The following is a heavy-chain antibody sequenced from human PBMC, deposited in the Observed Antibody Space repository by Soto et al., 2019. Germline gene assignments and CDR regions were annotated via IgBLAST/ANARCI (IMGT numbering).Heavy chain of an antibody. CDR2: INNSGGT. D-gene: IGHD5-12*01. J-gene: IGHJ5*02. Sequence: PSETLSLTCAVYGGSFSDYYWSWIRQPPGKGLEWIGEINNSGGTNYNPSLKSRVTISVDTSKKQFSLRLSSVTAADTAVYYCAGGAPGYSGYDSCWFAPWGQETLVTVSS. CDR1: GGSFSDYY. V-gene: IGHV4-34*01. CDR3: AGGAPGYSGYDSCWFAP.